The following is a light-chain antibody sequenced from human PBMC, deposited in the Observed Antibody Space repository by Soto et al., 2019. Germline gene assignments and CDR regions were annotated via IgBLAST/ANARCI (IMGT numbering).Light chain of an antibody. CDR3: QQYGSSP. J-gene: IGKJ5*01. CDR1: QSVSSSY. V-gene: IGKV3-20*01. Sequence: EIVLTQSPGTLSLSPGERATLSCRASQSVSSSYLAWYQQKPGQAPRLLLYGASSRATGIPDRFSGSGSGTDFTLTISRLEPEDCAVYYCQQYGSSPFGQGTRLEIK. CDR2: GAS.